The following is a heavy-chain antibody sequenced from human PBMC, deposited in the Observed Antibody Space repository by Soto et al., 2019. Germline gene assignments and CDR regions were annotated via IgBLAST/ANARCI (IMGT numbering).Heavy chain of an antibody. CDR2: VSYDGTSK. CDR3: ARKGGAAGKIDC. V-gene: IGHV3-30-3*01. J-gene: IGHJ4*02. D-gene: IGHD3-16*01. CDR1: GFTFSTYS. Sequence: QEQLVESGGGVVQPGRSLTLSCAASGFTFSTYSLHWVRQAPGKGLEWVAVVSYDGTSKYYADSVKGRFTISRDNSKNTLYLQMNSLRAEDTAMYYCARKGGAAGKIDCWGQGTLVTVSS.